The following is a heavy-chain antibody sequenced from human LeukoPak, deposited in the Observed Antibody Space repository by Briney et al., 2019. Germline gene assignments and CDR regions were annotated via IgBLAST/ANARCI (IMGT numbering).Heavy chain of an antibody. D-gene: IGHD3-10*01. Sequence: GASVKVSCKASGYTFTSYDINWVRQATGQGLEWMGCMNPNSGDTGYAQKFQGRVTMTRNTSISTAYMELSSLRSEDTAVYYCARPPTNYYGSGSYYYGMDVWGQGTTVTVSS. V-gene: IGHV1-8*01. CDR1: GYTFTSYD. J-gene: IGHJ6*02. CDR3: ARPPTNYYGSGSYYYGMDV. CDR2: MNPNSGDT.